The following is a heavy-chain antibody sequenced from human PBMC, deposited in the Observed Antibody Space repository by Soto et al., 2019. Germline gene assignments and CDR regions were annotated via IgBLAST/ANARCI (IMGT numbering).Heavy chain of an antibody. CDR3: ARARLDPPALEY. V-gene: IGHV1-3*01. CDR2: INAGNGNT. D-gene: IGHD2-2*01. CDR1: GYTFTSYA. Sequence: ASVKVSCKASGYTFTSYAMHWVRQAPGQRLEWMGWINAGNGNTKYSQKFQGRVTITRDTSASTAYMELSSLRSEDTAVYYCARARLDPPALEYWGPGTLVTVSS. J-gene: IGHJ4*02.